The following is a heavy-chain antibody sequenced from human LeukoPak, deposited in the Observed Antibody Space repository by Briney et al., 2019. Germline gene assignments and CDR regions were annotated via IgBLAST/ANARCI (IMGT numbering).Heavy chain of an antibody. CDR2: INPNSGGT. CDR1: GYTFTGYY. Sequence: VASVKVSCKASGYTFTGYYMHRVRQAPGQGLEWMGWINPNSGGTNYAQKFQGRVTMTRDTSISTAYMELSRLRSDDTAVYYCARVGRIAVAGTSLQVWGQGTLVTVSS. CDR3: ARVGRIAVAGTSLQV. V-gene: IGHV1-2*02. J-gene: IGHJ4*02. D-gene: IGHD6-19*01.